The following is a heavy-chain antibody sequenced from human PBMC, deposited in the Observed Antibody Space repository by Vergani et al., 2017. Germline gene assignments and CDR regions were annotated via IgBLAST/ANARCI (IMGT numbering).Heavy chain of an antibody. CDR1: GFTFNHYA. V-gene: IGHV3-23*01. CDR3: AKANPRNSGYDYLYYYHAMDV. CDR2: ISGSGGST. D-gene: IGHD5-12*01. J-gene: IGHJ6*02. Sequence: EVHLLESGGDLVQPGGSLRLSCAASGFTFNHYAMNWVRQAPGKGLEWVSGISGSGGSTYYAGSVKGRFTISRVSSKNMLYLQMNSLSAGDTAVYYCAKANPRNSGYDYLYYYHAMDVWGQGTTVTVSS.